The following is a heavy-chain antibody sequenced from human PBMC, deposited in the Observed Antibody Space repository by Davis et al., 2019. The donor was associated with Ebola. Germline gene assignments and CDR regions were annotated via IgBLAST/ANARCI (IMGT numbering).Heavy chain of an antibody. Sequence: GESLKISCKGSGYRFNNDWIGWVRQMPGKGLEWMGLIHPGDSDTRYSPSFQGQVTISADKSINIAYLQWSSLKASDTAMYFCARAYRSGWSLGLGGFWGQGTPVTVSS. V-gene: IGHV5-51*01. J-gene: IGHJ4*02. CDR2: IHPGDSDT. CDR1: GYRFNNDW. D-gene: IGHD6-19*01. CDR3: ARAYRSGWSLGLGGF.